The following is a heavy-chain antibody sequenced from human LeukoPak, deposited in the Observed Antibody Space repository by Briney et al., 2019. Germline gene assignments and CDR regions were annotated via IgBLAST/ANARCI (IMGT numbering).Heavy chain of an antibody. CDR1: GFTFGDYA. J-gene: IGHJ3*02. V-gene: IGHV3-49*03. CDR2: IRSKAYGGTT. D-gene: IGHD2-2*01. CDR3: TKYQLPDDAFDI. Sequence: GGSLRLSCTASGFTFGDYAMSWFRQAPGKGLEWLGFIRSKAYGGTTEYAASVKGRFTISRDDSKSIAYLQMNSLKTEDTAVYYCTKYQLPDDAFDIWGQGTMVTVSS.